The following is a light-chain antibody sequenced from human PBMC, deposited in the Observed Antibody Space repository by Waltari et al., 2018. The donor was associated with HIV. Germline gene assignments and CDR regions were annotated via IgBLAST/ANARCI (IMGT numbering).Light chain of an antibody. J-gene: IGLJ3*02. V-gene: IGLV2-8*01. CDR3: SSYAGDYNLV. CDR2: EVI. Sequence: QPPSASGSPGQSVTISCSGTSSDVGGYNYVSWYQRHPGKAPKLLIYEVIKRPSGVPDRFFGSKSGNTASLTVSGLQAEDEADYFCSSYAGDYNLVFGGGTKLTVL. CDR1: SSDVGGYNY.